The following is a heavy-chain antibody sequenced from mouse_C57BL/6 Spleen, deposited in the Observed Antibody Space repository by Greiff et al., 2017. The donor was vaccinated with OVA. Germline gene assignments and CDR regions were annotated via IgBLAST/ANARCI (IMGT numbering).Heavy chain of an antibody. Sequence: ESGPGLVKPSQSLSLTCSVTGYSITSGYYWHWIRQFPGNKLEWMGYISYDGSNNYNPSLKNRISITRDTSKNQFFLKLNSVTTEDTATYYCARGEDWDVFAYWGQGTLVTVSA. J-gene: IGHJ3*01. CDR1: GYSITSGYY. D-gene: IGHD4-1*01. V-gene: IGHV3-6*01. CDR3: ARGEDWDVFAY. CDR2: ISYDGSN.